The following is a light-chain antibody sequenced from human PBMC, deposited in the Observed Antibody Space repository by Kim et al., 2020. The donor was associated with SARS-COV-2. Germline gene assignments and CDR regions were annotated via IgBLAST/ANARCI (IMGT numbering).Light chain of an antibody. V-gene: IGKV4-1*01. CDR1: QSVLYISNNKNY. CDR2: WAS. J-gene: IGKJ4*01. Sequence: DIVMTQSPDSLAVSLGERATINCKSSQSVLYISNNKNYLAWYQQKPGQPPKLLIYWASTRESGVPDRFSGSGSGTDFTLTISSLQAEDVAVYYCQQYYSTPLTFGRGTKVDIK. CDR3: QQYYSTPLT.